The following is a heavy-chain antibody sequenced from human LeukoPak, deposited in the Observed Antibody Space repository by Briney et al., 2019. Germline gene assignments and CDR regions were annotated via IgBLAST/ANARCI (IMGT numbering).Heavy chain of an antibody. CDR3: AKEGAFPIITYDS. D-gene: IGHD3-10*01. CDR1: GFTFSRYW. CDR2: IKRDGNEK. J-gene: IGHJ5*01. Sequence: GGSLRLSCAASGFTFSRYWMNWVRQAPGKGLEWVANIKRDGNEKNYVDSVKGRFSISRDNAKNSLYLQMDSLRAEDTAVYYCAKEGAFPIITYDSWGQGALVTVSS. V-gene: IGHV3-7*01.